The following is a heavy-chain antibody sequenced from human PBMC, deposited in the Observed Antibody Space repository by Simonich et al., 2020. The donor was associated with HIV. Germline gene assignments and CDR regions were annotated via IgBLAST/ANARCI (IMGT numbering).Heavy chain of an antibody. CDR2: INHSGNT. CDR3: AHLTGSDAFDI. J-gene: IGHJ3*02. V-gene: IGHV4-34*01. D-gene: IGHD2-8*02. Sequence: QVHLQQWGAGLLKPSETLSLTCAVYGGSFGGYYWGWVRQSPGKGLEWIGEINHSGNTNNHPSLKSRVTISIDTSKTQFSLKLTSVTTADTAVYYCAHLTGSDAFDIWGQGTMVTVSS. CDR1: GGSFGGYY.